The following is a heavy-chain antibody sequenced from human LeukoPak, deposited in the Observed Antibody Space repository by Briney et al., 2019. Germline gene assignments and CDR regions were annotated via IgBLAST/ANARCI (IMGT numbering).Heavy chain of an antibody. CDR2: IKQDGSEK. V-gene: IGHV3-7*04. Sequence: PGGSLRLSCAVSGFTFSSYWMSWVRQAPGKGLEWVANIKQDGSEKYYVDSVKGRFTISRDNAKNSLYVQMNSLRAEDTAVCYCARGGSSGWYSVGFLNYWGQGTLVSVSS. D-gene: IGHD6-19*01. CDR3: ARGGSSGWYSVGFLNY. J-gene: IGHJ4*02. CDR1: GFTFSSYW.